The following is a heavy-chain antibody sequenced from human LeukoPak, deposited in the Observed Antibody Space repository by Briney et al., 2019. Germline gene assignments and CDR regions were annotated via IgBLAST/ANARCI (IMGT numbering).Heavy chain of an antibody. J-gene: IGHJ4*02. CDR2: ISGSGGST. D-gene: IGHD2-8*01. V-gene: IGHV3-23*01. CDR1: GFTFSSYA. CDR3: AKDRGYCTNGVCPLFDY. Sequence: GGSLRLSCAASGFTFSSYAMNWVRQAPGKGLEWVSAISGSGGSTYYADSVKGRFTISRDNSKNTLYLQMNSLRAEDTAVYYCAKDRGYCTNGVCPLFDYWGQGTLVTVSS.